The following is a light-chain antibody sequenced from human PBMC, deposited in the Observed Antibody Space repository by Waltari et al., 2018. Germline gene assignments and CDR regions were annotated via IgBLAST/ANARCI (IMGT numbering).Light chain of an antibody. J-gene: IGKJ1*01. CDR2: DAS. CDR1: PSVGRY. V-gene: IGKV3-20*01. Sequence: SGGASPSVGRYLAWYQQKPGQAPRLLIYDASTRATGIPDRFSGSGSGTDFSLTISRLESEDFAVYYCQKYVNLPATFGQGTKVEIK. CDR3: QKYVNLPAT.